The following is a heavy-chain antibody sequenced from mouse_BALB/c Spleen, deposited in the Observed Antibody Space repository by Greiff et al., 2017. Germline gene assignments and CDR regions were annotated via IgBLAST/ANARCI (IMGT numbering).Heavy chain of an antibody. D-gene: IGHD2-14*01. Sequence: QVQLKQSGPGLVPPSQSLSITCTVSGFSLTSYGVHWVSQSPGKGLEWLGVIWSGGSTDYNAAFITRLSISKDNSKSQVFFKMNSRQANDTAIYYCARSAGYKYEVSGFAYWGPGTLVTVSA. CDR3: ARSAGYKYEVSGFAY. J-gene: IGHJ3*01. CDR1: GFSLTSYG. V-gene: IGHV2-2*02. CDR2: IWSGGST.